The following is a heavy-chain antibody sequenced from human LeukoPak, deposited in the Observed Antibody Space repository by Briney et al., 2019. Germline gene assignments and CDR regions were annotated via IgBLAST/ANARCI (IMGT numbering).Heavy chain of an antibody. D-gene: IGHD3-16*01. CDR3: ANMTPRSYHMDV. J-gene: IGHJ6*03. CDR2: FSGNDGST. CDR1: GFTFSNYA. V-gene: IGHV3-23*01. Sequence: PGGSLRLSCATSGFTFSNYAINWIRQVPGKGLERVSAFSGNDGSTYYADSVRGRFTISRDNSKHTLYLQMTSLRAEDTAVYYCANMTPRSYHMDVWGKGTTVTVSS.